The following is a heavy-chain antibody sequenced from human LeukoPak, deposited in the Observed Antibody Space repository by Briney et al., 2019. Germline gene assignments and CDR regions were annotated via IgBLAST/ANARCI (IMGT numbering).Heavy chain of an antibody. CDR3: AREYSSGWYHGLFHM. Sequence: AGGSLRLSCEASGFTFNDYGMSWVRQAPGKGLEWVSGINWNGASTGYADSVKGRFTISRDNAKNSLYLQMNSLRAEDTALYYCAREYSSGWYHGLFHMGGQGTLVTVSS. CDR1: GFTFNDYG. V-gene: IGHV3-20*04. CDR2: INWNGAST. J-gene: IGHJ4*02. D-gene: IGHD6-19*01.